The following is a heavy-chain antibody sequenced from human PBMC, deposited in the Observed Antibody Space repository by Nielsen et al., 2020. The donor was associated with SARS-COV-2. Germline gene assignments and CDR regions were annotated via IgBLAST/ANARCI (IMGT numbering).Heavy chain of an antibody. CDR3: ARVALGSTNGMDV. J-gene: IGHJ6*02. Sequence: SETLSLTCTVSSGSISSGGYFWSWIRQHPGKGLEWIGYIYYSGGSYYNPSLKSRVTTSVDTSKKQFSLKLSSVTAADTAVYYCARVALGSTNGMDVWGQGTTVTVSS. CDR1: SGSISSGGYF. V-gene: IGHV4-31*03. CDR2: IYYSGGS. D-gene: IGHD2-15*01.